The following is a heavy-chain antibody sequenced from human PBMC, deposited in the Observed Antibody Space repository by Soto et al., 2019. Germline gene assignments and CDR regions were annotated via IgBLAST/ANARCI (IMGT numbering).Heavy chain of an antibody. D-gene: IGHD2-21*02. CDR1: GCTFSPNY. Sequence: SETLFLTCTVSGCTFSPNYWSWIRQPPGKGLEWVGYIYYGGTTSYNPSHKSRVTVSVDTSKNQFSLKLSSVTAADTAVYYCARHPSDFWFDPWGQGTLVTVSS. CDR3: ARHPSDFWFDP. J-gene: IGHJ5*02. V-gene: IGHV4-59*08. CDR2: IYYGGTT.